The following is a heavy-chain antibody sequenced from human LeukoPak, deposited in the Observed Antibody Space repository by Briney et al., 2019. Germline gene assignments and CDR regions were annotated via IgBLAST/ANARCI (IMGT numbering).Heavy chain of an antibody. CDR2: IKQDGSEK. J-gene: IGHJ4*02. D-gene: IGHD1-26*01. CDR3: ARDSGATFDY. Sequence: PGGSLRLSCAAPGFTFSNYWMSWVRQAPGKGLEWVANIKQDGSEKYYVDSVKGRFTISRDNAKNSLYLQMNSLRVEDTAVYYCARDSGATFDYWGQGTLVTVSS. CDR1: GFTFSNYW. V-gene: IGHV3-7*01.